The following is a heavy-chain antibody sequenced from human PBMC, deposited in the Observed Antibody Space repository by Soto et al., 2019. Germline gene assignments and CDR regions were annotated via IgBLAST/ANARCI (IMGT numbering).Heavy chain of an antibody. J-gene: IGHJ4*02. CDR1: GGTFSSYA. V-gene: IGHV1-69*13. Sequence: SVKVSCKASGGTFSSYAISWVRQAPGQGPEWMGGIIPIFGKANYAQKFQGRVTITADESTSTAYMELSSLRSEDTAVYYCARGYCSGGSCYRTFDYWGQGTLVTVYS. CDR2: IIPIFGKA. CDR3: ARGYCSGGSCYRTFDY. D-gene: IGHD2-15*01.